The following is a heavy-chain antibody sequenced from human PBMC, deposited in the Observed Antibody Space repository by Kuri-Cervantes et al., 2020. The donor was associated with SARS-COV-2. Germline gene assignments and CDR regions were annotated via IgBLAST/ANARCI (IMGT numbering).Heavy chain of an antibody. V-gene: IGHV1-69*06. CDR2: IIPIFGAA. CDR3: ARFGSQEDGYNSGNY. D-gene: IGHD5-24*01. Sequence: SVKVSCKASGGTFSSYAISWVRQAPGQGLEWMGGIIPIFGAANYAQKFQGRVTITADKSTSTAYMELSSLRSEDTAVYYCARFGSQEDGYNSGNYWGQGTLVTVSS. CDR1: GGTFSSYA. J-gene: IGHJ4*02.